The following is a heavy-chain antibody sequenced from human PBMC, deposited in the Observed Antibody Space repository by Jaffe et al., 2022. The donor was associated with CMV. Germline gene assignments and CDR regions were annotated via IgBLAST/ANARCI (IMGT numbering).Heavy chain of an antibody. J-gene: IGHJ4*02. Sequence: QVQLVESGGGLVKPGGSLRLSCAASGFTFSDYYMSWIRQAPGKGLEWVSFISGHGTTTYYADSVKGRFTISRDNAKNSVYLQMNSLRAEDTALYYCARKTVGVSWYSDYWGQGTLVTVSS. V-gene: IGHV3-11*01. CDR3: ARKTVGVSWYSDY. D-gene: IGHD6-13*01. CDR2: ISGHGTTT. CDR1: GFTFSDYY.